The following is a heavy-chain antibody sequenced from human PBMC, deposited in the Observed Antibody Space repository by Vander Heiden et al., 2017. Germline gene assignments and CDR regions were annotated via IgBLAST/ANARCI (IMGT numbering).Heavy chain of an antibody. CDR1: GFRFSNAL. CDR3: PKVILGIQDMFGP. V-gene: IGHV3-15*01. CDR2: IKEKADDGTA. D-gene: IGHD3-3*02. J-gene: IGHJ5*02. Sequence: EVQLVESGGRSVEPGGSLTLSCAASGFRFSNALMSWVRQTPRKGLGLVGHIKEKADDGTADYAATVKSRITISRDDSKNMMYFEMDNPTGEGTGGYFCPKVILGIQDMFGPWGQGTLVTVSS.